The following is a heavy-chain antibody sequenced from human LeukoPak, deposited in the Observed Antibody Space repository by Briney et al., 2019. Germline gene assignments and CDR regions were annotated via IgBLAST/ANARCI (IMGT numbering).Heavy chain of an antibody. J-gene: IGHJ4*02. CDR1: GGSITNNNYY. D-gene: IGHD5-18*01. Sequence: PSETLSLTCTVSGGSITNNNYYWSWIRQPPGKGLEYLGNIDNSGNAYYRPSLQSRVRLSRDTSKNQFSLTLTFVTAADTAVYYCVRGRGYGYGIDYWGQGTLVTVPS. CDR2: IDNSGNA. CDR3: VRGRGYGYGIDY. V-gene: IGHV4-30-4*08.